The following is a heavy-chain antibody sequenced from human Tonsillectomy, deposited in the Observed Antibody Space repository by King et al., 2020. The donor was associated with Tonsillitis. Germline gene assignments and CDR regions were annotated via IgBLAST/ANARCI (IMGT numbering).Heavy chain of an antibody. CDR2: IYYSGST. Sequence: VQLQESGPGLVKPSETLSLTCTVSGGSISSYYWSWIRQPPGKGLEWIGYIYYSGSTNYNPSLKSRVTISVDTSKNQFSLKLSSVTAADTAVYYCARSGSGSWYGYYGMDVWGQGTTVTVSS. CDR1: GGSISSYY. V-gene: IGHV4-59*01. D-gene: IGHD6-13*01. J-gene: IGHJ6*02. CDR3: ARSGSGSWYGYYGMDV.